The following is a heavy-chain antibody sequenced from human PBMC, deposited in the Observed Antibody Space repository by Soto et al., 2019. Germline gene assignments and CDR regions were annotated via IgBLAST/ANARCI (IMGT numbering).Heavy chain of an antibody. V-gene: IGHV3-21*01. D-gene: IGHD2-15*01. Sequence: EVQLVESGGGLVKPGGSLTLSCAASGFAFRSYNMNWVRQAPGKGLEWVASISSGSSNIYYAYSVKGRFTISRDNAKKSLFLQMDSLRAEDSAVYYCASATVVAATFDFWGQGTLVTVAS. CDR2: ISSGSSNI. CDR3: ASATVVAATFDF. CDR1: GFAFRSYN. J-gene: IGHJ4*02.